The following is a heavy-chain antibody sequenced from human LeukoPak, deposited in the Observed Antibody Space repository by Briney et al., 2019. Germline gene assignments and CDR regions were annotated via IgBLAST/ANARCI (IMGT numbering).Heavy chain of an antibody. CDR2: ICDTGGCT. D-gene: IGHD3-22*01. Sequence: PGGSLRLSCAASGFTFSSYAMSWVRQAPGKGLEWVSSICDTGGCTYYADSVKGRFTISRDNSKNTLYLQMNSLRAEDTAVYYCARTRRGIVVEGPDYWGQGTLVTVSS. V-gene: IGHV3-23*01. J-gene: IGHJ4*02. CDR1: GFTFSSYA. CDR3: ARTRRGIVVEGPDY.